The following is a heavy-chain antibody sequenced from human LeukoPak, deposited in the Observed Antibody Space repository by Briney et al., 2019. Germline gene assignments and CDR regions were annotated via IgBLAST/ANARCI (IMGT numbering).Heavy chain of an antibody. Sequence: GGSLRLSCAASGFTFSNAWMSWVRQAPGKGLEWVGFIRSKAYGGTTEYAASVKGRFTISRDDSKSIAYLQMNSLKTEDTAVYYCTSYTSTAYYYYMDVWGKGTTVTISS. CDR1: GFTFSNAW. CDR2: IRSKAYGGTT. V-gene: IGHV3-49*04. CDR3: TSYTSTAYYYYMDV. J-gene: IGHJ6*03. D-gene: IGHD6-13*01.